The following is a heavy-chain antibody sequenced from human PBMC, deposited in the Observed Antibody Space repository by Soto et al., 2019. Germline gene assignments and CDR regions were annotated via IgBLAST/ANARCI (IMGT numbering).Heavy chain of an antibody. D-gene: IGHD2-8*02. V-gene: IGHV1-69*06. CDR3: ARWGGLSCSGAVCFKKPLDY. Sequence: QVQLVQSGAEVKRPESSMKVFCKPSGGTFNNYAINWVRQAPGQGLEWMGAIIPISGTTKYAQKFQGRVTITADNSTSTVYMDLSSLRSEDTAVYYCARWGGLSCSGAVCFKKPLDYWGQGTLVTVSS. J-gene: IGHJ4*02. CDR2: IIPISGTT. CDR1: GGTFNNYA.